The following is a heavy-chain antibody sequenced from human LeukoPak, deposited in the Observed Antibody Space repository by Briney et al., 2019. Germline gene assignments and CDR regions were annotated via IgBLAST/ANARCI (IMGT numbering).Heavy chain of an antibody. CDR3: ARDPRAAYSYAPRGYYYYGMDV. D-gene: IGHD5-18*01. V-gene: IGHV3-30-3*01. J-gene: IGHJ6*02. CDR1: GFTFSSYA. Sequence: GGSLRLSCAASGFTFSSYAMHWVRQAPGKGLEWVAVISYDGSNKYYADSVKGRFTISRDNSKNTLYLQMNSLRAEDTAVYYCARDPRAAYSYAPRGYYYYGMDVWGQGTTVTVSS. CDR2: ISYDGSNK.